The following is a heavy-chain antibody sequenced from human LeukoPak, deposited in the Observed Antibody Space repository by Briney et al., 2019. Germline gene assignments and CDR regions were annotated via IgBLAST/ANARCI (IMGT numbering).Heavy chain of an antibody. CDR3: ARIYGGNSYYFDY. Sequence: GSLRLSCAASGFTFSSNWMSWVRQAPGKGLEWVANIKQDGSEIYYVDSVKGRFTISRDNAKNSLYLQMNSLRAEDTAVYYCARIYGGNSYYFDYWGQGTLVTVSS. J-gene: IGHJ4*02. V-gene: IGHV3-7*01. CDR2: IKQDGSEI. CDR1: GFTFSSNW. D-gene: IGHD4-23*01.